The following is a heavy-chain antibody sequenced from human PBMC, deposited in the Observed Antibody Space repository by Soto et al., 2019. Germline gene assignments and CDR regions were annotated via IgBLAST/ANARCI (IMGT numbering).Heavy chain of an antibody. V-gene: IGHV3-23*01. J-gene: IGHJ4*02. CDR2: ISGSGGST. CDR3: AKKGYYGGNLRQYFDY. D-gene: IGHD4-17*01. Sequence: EVQLLESGGGLVQPGGSLRLSCAASGFTFSSYAMSWVRQAPGKGLEWVSAISGSGGSTYYADSVKGRFTISRDNSKNTLYLQMNSLRAEDTAVYYCAKKGYYGGNLRQYFDYWGQGTLVTVSS. CDR1: GFTFSSYA.